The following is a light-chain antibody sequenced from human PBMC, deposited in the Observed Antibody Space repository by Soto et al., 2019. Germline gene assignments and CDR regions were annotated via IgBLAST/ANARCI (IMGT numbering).Light chain of an antibody. J-gene: IGKJ1*01. CDR3: QQSYSTPWT. Sequence: DIQMTQSPSPLSAAVGDRVTLTCRASQSISTYLNWYQQKPGKAPNLLIYAASILQSGVPSRFSGSGAGTDFALTISSLQPEDFATYNCQQSYSTPWTFGQGTKVEIK. V-gene: IGKV1-39*01. CDR2: AAS. CDR1: QSISTY.